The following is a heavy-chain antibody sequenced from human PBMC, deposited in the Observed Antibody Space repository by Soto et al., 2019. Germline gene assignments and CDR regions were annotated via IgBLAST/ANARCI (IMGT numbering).Heavy chain of an antibody. Sequence: PGGSVRISCAASGFTFSSYSMNWVGQAPGKGLEWVSSISSSSSYIYYADSVKGRFTISRDNAKNSLYLQMNSLRAEDTAVYYCARSLWRGLDPHDPFAFRAQGT. CDR3: ARSLWRGLDPHDPFAF. V-gene: IGHV3-21*01. J-gene: IGHJ3*01. CDR2: ISSSSSYI. D-gene: IGHD3-3*01. CDR1: GFTFSSYS.